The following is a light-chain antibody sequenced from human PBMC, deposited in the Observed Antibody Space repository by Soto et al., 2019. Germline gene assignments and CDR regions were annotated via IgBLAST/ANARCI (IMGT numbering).Light chain of an antibody. Sequence: QSVLTQPPSVSGAPGQRVTISCTGSSSNIGAGYDVHWYQQLPGTAPKLLIYANSNRPSGVPDRFSGSKSGTSASLAITGLQAEVEADYYCQSYDSSLSVVFGGGTKLTVL. CDR3: QSYDSSLSVV. J-gene: IGLJ2*01. CDR2: ANS. CDR1: SSNIGAGYD. V-gene: IGLV1-40*01.